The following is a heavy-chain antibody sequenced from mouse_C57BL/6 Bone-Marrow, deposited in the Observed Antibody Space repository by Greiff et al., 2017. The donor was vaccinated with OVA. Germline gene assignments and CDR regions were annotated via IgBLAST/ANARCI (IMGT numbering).Heavy chain of an antibody. V-gene: IGHV1-81*01. CDR3: ARTSALYYGSTLDY. CDR1: GYTFTSYG. J-gene: IGHJ2*01. D-gene: IGHD1-1*01. Sequence: QVQLKESGAELARPGASVKLSCKASGYTFTSYGISWVKQRTGQGLEWIGEIYPRSGNTYYNEKFKGKATLTADKSSSTAYMELRSLTSEDSAVYFCARTSALYYGSTLDYWGQGTTLTVSS. CDR2: IYPRSGNT.